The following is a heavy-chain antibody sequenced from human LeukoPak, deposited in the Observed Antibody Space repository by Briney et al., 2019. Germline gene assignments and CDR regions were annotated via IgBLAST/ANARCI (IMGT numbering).Heavy chain of an antibody. Sequence: SETLSLTCAVYGGSFSGYYWSWIRQPPGKGLEWIGEINHSGSTNYNPSLKSRVTISVDTSKNQFSLKLSSVTAADTAVYYCATGNRWEVLLGYWGQGTLVTVSS. D-gene: IGHD1-26*01. J-gene: IGHJ4*02. V-gene: IGHV4-34*01. CDR2: INHSGST. CDR3: ATGNRWEVLLGY. CDR1: GGSFSGYY.